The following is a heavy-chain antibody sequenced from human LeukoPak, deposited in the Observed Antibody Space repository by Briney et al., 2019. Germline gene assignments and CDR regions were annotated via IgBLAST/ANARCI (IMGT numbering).Heavy chain of an antibody. CDR3: ARRWGNWFDP. J-gene: IGHJ5*02. CDR1: GGTFSSYA. CDR2: IIPIFGTA. Sequence: EASVKVSCKASGGTFSSYAISWVRQAPGQGLERMGGIIPIFGTANYAQKFQGRVTITTDESTSTAYMELSSLRSEDTAVYYCARRWGNWFDPWGQGTLVTVSS. V-gene: IGHV1-69*05. D-gene: IGHD5-24*01.